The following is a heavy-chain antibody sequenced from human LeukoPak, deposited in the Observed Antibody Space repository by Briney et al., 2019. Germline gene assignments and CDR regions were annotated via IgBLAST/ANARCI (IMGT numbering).Heavy chain of an antibody. V-gene: IGHV4-59*01. CDR3: ARDSTVADDAFDI. CDR2: IYYSGST. CDR1: GGSISSYY. J-gene: IGHJ3*02. Sequence: SEPLSLTCTVSGGSISSYYWSWIRQSPGKGLEWIGYIYYSGSTNYNPSLKSRVTISVDTSKNQFSLKLSSVTAADTAVYYCARDSTVADDAFDIWGQGTMVTVSS. D-gene: IGHD4-17*01.